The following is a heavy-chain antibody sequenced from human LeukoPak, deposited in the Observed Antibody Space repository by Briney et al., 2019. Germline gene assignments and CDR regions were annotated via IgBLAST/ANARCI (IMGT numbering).Heavy chain of an antibody. V-gene: IGHV3-23*01. CDR2: ISGSGGST. CDR1: GFTFSSDA. Sequence: PGGSLRLSCAASGFTFSSDAMSWVRQAPGKGLEWVSAISGSGGSTYYADSVKGRFTISRDNSKNTLYLQMNSLRAEDTAVYYCAKDRFGTLLYDYWGQGTLVTVSS. CDR3: AKDRFGTLLYDY. J-gene: IGHJ4*02. D-gene: IGHD3-10*01.